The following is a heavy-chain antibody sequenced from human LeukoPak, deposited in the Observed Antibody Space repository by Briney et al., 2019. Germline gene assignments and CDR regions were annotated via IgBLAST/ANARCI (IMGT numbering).Heavy chain of an antibody. D-gene: IGHD2-15*01. CDR1: GGSISSYY. J-gene: IGHJ4*02. V-gene: IGHV4-59*01. CDR2: IYYSGST. Sequence: SETLSLTCTVSGGSISSYYWSWIRQPPGKGLEWIGYIYYSGSTNYNPSLKSRVTTSVDTSKNQFSLKLSSVTAADTAVYYCARIYCSGGSCYYYWGQGTLVTVSS. CDR3: ARIYCSGGSCYYY.